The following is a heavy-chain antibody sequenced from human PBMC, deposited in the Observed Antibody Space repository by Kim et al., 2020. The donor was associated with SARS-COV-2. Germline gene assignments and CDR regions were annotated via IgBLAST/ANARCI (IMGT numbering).Heavy chain of an antibody. J-gene: IGHJ4*02. CDR1: GGSISSGGYY. D-gene: IGHD6-13*01. V-gene: IGHV4-31*03. CDR2: IYYSGST. Sequence: SETLSLTCTVSGGSISSGGYYWSWIRQHPGKGLEWIGYIYYSGSTYYNPSLKSRVTISVDTSKNQFSLKLSSVTAADTAVYYCARRGGDHLAAAGTHFDYWGQGTLVTVSS. CDR3: ARRGGDHLAAAGTHFDY.